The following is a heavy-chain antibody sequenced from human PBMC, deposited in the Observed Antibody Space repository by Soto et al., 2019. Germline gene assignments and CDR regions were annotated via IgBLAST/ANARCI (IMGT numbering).Heavy chain of an antibody. CDR3: ASRGSKLGYCSGGSCLDAFDI. CDR2: IIPILGIA. V-gene: IGHV1-69*02. CDR1: GGTFSSYT. Sequence: QVQLVQSGAEVKKPGSSVKVSCKASGGTFSSYTISWVRQAPGQGLEWMGRIIPILGIANYAQKFQGRVTITADKSTSTAYMELSSLRSEDTAVYYCASRGSKLGYCSGGSCLDAFDILGQGTMVTVSS. J-gene: IGHJ3*02. D-gene: IGHD2-15*01.